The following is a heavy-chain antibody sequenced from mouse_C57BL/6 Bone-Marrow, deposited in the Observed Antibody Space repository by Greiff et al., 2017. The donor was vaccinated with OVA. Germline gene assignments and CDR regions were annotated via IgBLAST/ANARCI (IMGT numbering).Heavy chain of an antibody. CDR2: INPSTGGT. CDR1: GYSFTGYY. J-gene: IGHJ4*01. D-gene: IGHD2-3*01. Sequence: EVKLMESGPELVKPGASVKISCKASGYSFTGYYMNWVKQSPEKSLEWIGEINPSTGGTTYNQKFKAKATLTVDKSSSTAYMQLKSLTSEDSAVYYCANDGYYAMDYWGQGTSVTVSS. V-gene: IGHV1-42*01. CDR3: ANDGYYAMDY.